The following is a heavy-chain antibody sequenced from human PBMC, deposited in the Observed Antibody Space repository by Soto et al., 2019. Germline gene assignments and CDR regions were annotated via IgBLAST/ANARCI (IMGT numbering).Heavy chain of an antibody. Sequence: QVQLVQSGAEVKKPGSSVKVSCKASGGTFGSYAFSWVRQAPGQGLEWMGGIIPVSGAAHYAQKFQVRVTITADESTNTAYMELSSLSSQDTAVYYCATALGCRSTSCTLDYWGQGTRVIVSS. CDR3: ATALGCRSTSCTLDY. CDR1: GGTFGSYA. V-gene: IGHV1-69*01. CDR2: IIPVSGAA. D-gene: IGHD2-2*01. J-gene: IGHJ4*02.